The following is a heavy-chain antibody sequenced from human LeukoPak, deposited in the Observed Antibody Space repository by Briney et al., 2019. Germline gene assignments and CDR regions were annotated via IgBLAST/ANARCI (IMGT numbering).Heavy chain of an antibody. J-gene: IGHJ2*01. CDR3: ARRSGYSSGWLRLPPYWYFDL. CDR1: GDSISSGIHY. V-gene: IGHV4-61*02. D-gene: IGHD6-19*01. Sequence: SETLSLTCTVSGDSISSGIHYWNWIRQPAGKGLEWIGRIYTSGSTNYNPSLKSRVTISLDTSKNQFSLKLSSVTAADTAVYYCARRSGYSSGWLRLPPYWYFDLWGRGTLVTVSS. CDR2: IYTSGST.